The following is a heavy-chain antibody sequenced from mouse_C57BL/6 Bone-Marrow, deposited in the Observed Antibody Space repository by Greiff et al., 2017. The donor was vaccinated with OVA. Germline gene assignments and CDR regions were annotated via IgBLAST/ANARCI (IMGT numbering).Heavy chain of an antibody. Sequence: VQLQESGPGLVQPSQSLSITCTVSGFSLTSYGVHWVRQSPGKGLEWLGVIWSGGSTDCNAAFISRLSISKDNSKSQVFFKMNSLQADDTAIYYCARGGAYWGQGTLVTVSA. V-gene: IGHV2-2*01. CDR2: IWSGGST. CDR1: GFSLTSYG. CDR3: ARGGAY. J-gene: IGHJ3*01.